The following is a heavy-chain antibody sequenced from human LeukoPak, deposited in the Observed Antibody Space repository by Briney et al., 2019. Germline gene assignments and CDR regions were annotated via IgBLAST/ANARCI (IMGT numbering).Heavy chain of an antibody. CDR2: ISYDGSNI. V-gene: IGHV3-30-3*01. D-gene: IGHD1-26*01. CDR3: AKDRSRVGAAVTIDY. CDR1: GFTFSSYA. Sequence: GGSLRLSCAASGFTFSSYAMHWVRQAPGKGLEWVAVISYDGSNIYYADSVKGRFTISRDNSKNTLYLQMNSLRAEDTAVYYCAKDRSRVGAAVTIDYWGQGTLVTVSS. J-gene: IGHJ4*02.